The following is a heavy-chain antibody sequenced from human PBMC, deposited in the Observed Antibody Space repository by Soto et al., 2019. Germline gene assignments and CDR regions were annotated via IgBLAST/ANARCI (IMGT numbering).Heavy chain of an antibody. D-gene: IGHD3-16*01. CDR3: ARSYYDYIWGSYHASDYYYYMDV. Sequence: PGGSLRLSCAASGFTFSSYGMHWVRQAPGKGLEWVAVIWYDGSNKYYADSVKGRFTISRDNSKNTLYLQMNSLRAEDTAVYYCARSYYDYIWGSYHASDYYYYMDVWGKGTTVTVSS. CDR2: IWYDGSNK. V-gene: IGHV3-33*01. J-gene: IGHJ6*03. CDR1: GFTFSSYG.